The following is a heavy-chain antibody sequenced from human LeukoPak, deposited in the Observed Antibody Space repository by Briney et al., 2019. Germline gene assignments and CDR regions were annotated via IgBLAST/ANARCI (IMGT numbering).Heavy chain of an antibody. J-gene: IGHJ5*02. CDR3: AKVSDYARGSYRYPFDN. D-gene: IGHD3-16*02. V-gene: IGHV3-53*01. Sequence: GGSLRLSCVVSGFTISNYYMSWVRQAPGKGLEWVSVFYAGGTTYYADSVRGRFTISRDNFKNILYLQMTSQRAEDTAVYYCAKVSDYARGSYRYPFDNWGQGTLVIVSS. CDR2: FYAGGTT. CDR1: GFTISNYY.